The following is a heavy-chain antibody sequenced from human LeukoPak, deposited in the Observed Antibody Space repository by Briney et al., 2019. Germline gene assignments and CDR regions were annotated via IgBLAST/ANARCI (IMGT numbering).Heavy chain of an antibody. J-gene: IGHJ4*02. D-gene: IGHD3-10*01. CDR1: GGSFSGYY. V-gene: IGHV4-34*01. Sequence: SETLSLTCAVYGGSFSGYYWSWIRQPPGKGLEWIGEINHSGSINYNPSLKSRVTISVDTSKNQFSLKLSSVTAADTAVYYCARGGFGLSYYFDYWGQGTLVTVSS. CDR2: INHSGSI. CDR3: ARGGFGLSYYFDY.